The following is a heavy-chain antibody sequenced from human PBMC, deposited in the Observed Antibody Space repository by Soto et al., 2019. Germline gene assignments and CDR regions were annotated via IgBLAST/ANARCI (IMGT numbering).Heavy chain of an antibody. V-gene: IGHV3-33*01. CDR3: ARDQGEVTTGDYYYYMDV. Sequence: GGSLRLSCAASGFTFSSYGMHWVRQAPGKGLEWVAVIWYDGSNKYYADSVKGRFTISRDNSKNTLYLQMNSLRAEDTAVYYCARDQGEVTTGDYYYYMDVWGKGTTVTVSS. CDR1: GFTFSSYG. CDR2: IWYDGSNK. D-gene: IGHD4-4*01. J-gene: IGHJ6*03.